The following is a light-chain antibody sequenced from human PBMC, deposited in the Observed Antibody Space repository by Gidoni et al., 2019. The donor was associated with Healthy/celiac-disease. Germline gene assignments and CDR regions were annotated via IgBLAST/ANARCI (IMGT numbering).Light chain of an antibody. J-gene: IGKJ5*01. V-gene: IGKV3-11*01. CDR2: DAS. CDR1: QSVSSY. Sequence: DIVLTQSPATLSLSPGERATLSCRASQSVSSYLAWYQQKPGQAPRLLIYDASNRATGIPARFSGSGSGTDITLTISSLEPEDFAVYYCQKRGTFGQXTRLEIK. CDR3: QKRGT.